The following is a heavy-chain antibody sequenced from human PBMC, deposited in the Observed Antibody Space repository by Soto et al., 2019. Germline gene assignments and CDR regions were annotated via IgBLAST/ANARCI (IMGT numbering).Heavy chain of an antibody. CDR2: IHYSGST. D-gene: IGHD6-13*01. CDR1: GGSISGEGYY. J-gene: IGHJ5*02. CDR3: ARAWTATAGWANWFDR. Sequence: QVQLQESGPGLVEPSQTLSLTCTVSGGSISGEGYYWSWIRQYSGRGLEWFGYIHYSGSTYYNPSLKSRVIISVDTSKTQFFLNLSSVTAADTAVYYCARAWTATAGWANWFDRWGQGTLVTVSS. V-gene: IGHV4-31*03.